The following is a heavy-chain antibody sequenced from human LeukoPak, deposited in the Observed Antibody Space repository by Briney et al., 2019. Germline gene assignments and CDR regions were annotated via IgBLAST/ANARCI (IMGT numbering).Heavy chain of an antibody. CDR1: GFTFNTHW. CDR2: IKQDGSNK. V-gene: IGHV3-7*01. D-gene: IGHD3-10*01. Sequence: GGSLRLSCAASGFTFNTHWMTWVRQAPGKGLEWVANIKQDGSNKYYADSVKGRFTISRDNSKNTLYLQMNSLRAEDTAVYYCAKSEGTHYYGSGSYTRFDPWGQGTLVTVSS. J-gene: IGHJ5*02. CDR3: AKSEGTHYYGSGSYTRFDP.